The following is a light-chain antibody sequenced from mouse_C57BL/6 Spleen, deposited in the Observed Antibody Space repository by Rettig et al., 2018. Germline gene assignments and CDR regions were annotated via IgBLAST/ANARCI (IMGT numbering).Light chain of an antibody. CDR1: QRISDY. J-gene: IGKJ5*01. CDR3: QNGHSFPPT. CDR2: YAS. V-gene: IGKV5-39*01. Sequence: DIVMTQSPATLSVTPGDRVSLSCRASQRISDYLHWYQQKSHESPRLLIKYASQSISGIPSRFSGSGSGSDFTLSINSVEPEDVGVYYCQNGHSFPPTFGAGTKLELK.